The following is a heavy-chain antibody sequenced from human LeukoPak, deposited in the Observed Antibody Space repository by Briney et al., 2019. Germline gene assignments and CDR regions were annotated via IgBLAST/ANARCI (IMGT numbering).Heavy chain of an antibody. D-gene: IGHD4-23*01. J-gene: IGHJ4*02. CDR2: INTGGSRT. CDR3: ARPPTVVTPAGFDY. Sequence: PGGSLRLSCAASGFTFSSYWMHWVRQAPGKGLVWVSRINTGGSRTSYADSVKGRFTISRDSAKNTLYLQMNSLRADDTAVYYCARPPTVVTPAGFDYWGQGTLVTVSS. CDR1: GFTFSSYW. V-gene: IGHV3-74*01.